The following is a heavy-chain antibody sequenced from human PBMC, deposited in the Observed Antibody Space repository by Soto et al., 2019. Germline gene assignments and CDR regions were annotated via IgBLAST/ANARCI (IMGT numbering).Heavy chain of an antibody. J-gene: IGHJ5*02. D-gene: IGHD5-12*01. CDR2: INPNSGNT. CDR1: GYTFTRYN. CDR3: AGAYIGYSGDNNWFDP. Sequence: ASVKVSCKASGYTFTRYNMNWVRKAPVQGLEWMGWINPNSGNTGYAQEFQGGVTMTRNTSISTAYMELSSLRSEDTAVYYCAGAYIGYSGDNNWFDPWGQGTLVTVSS. V-gene: IGHV1-8*01.